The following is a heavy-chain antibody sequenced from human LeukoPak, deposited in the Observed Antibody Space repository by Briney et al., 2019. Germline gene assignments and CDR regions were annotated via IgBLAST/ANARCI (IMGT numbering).Heavy chain of an antibody. V-gene: IGHV3-48*03. J-gene: IGHJ4*02. Sequence: GGSLRLSCAASGFIFDDYEMNWVRQAPGKGLEWVAFISSSGTTDYYADSVKGRFIISEDNAKKSLYLEMNRLRAEDTAVYYCARGALYYGSESYDYWGQGTLVAVSS. CDR3: ARGALYYGSESYDY. D-gene: IGHD3-10*01. CDR2: ISSSGTTD. CDR1: GFIFDDYE.